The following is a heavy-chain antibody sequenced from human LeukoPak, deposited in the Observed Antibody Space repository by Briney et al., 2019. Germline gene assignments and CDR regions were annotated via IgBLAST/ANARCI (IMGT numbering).Heavy chain of an antibody. Sequence: PGGSLRLSCAASGFTFTSYSMNWVRQAPGKGLEWLSYIGSGSATIYYADSVKGRFTISRDNAKNSLYLQMNSLRDEGTAVYYCARDPYGGNSRWYFDLWGRGTLVSVSS. J-gene: IGHJ2*01. V-gene: IGHV3-48*02. D-gene: IGHD4-23*01. CDR2: IGSGSATI. CDR3: ARDPYGGNSRWYFDL. CDR1: GFTFTSYS.